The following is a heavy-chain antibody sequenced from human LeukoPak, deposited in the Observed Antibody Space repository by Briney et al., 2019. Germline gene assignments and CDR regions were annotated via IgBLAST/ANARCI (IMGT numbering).Heavy chain of an antibody. Sequence: PGGSLRLSRAASGFTFSSYSMNWVRQAPGKGLEWVSSISSSSSYIYYADSVKGRFTISRDNAKNSLYLQMNSLRAEDTAVYYCARGDTPHPLDAFDIWGQGTMVTVSS. CDR1: GFTFSSYS. J-gene: IGHJ3*02. V-gene: IGHV3-21*01. CDR2: ISSSSSYI. CDR3: ARGDTPHPLDAFDI.